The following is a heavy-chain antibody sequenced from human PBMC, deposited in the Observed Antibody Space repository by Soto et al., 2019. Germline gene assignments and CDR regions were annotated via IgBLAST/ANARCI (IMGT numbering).Heavy chain of an antibody. V-gene: IGHV3-74*01. D-gene: IGHD5-12*01. J-gene: IGHJ4*02. CDR2: INSDGSSI. CDR1: GFTISSYW. CDR3: TRGNSGYGNFDD. Sequence: GGSLRLSCADSGFTISSYWMHWVRQAPGKGLVWVSRINSDGSSISYADSVKGRFTISRDNAKNTLYLQMNSLRVDDTAVYYYTRGNSGYGNFDDWVQGTLVTVSS.